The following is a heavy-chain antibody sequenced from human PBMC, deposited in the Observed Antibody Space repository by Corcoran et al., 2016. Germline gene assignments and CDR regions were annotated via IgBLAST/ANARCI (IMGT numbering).Heavy chain of an antibody. V-gene: IGHV1-69*06. CDR2: IIPIFGTA. CDR3: AQSVVVPARALADY. Sequence: QVQLVQSGAEVKKPGSSVKVSCKASGGTFSSYAISWVRQAPGQGLEWMGGIIPIFGTANYAQKFQGRVTITADKSTSTAYMELSSLRSEDTAVYYCAQSVVVPARALADYWGQGTRVTVSS. D-gene: IGHD2-2*01. CDR1: GGTFSSYA. J-gene: IGHJ4*02.